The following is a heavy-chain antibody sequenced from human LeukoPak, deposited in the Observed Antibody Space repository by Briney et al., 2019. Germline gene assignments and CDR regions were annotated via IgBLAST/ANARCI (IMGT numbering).Heavy chain of an antibody. CDR2: IHFSGST. D-gene: IGHD1-26*01. V-gene: IGHV4-59*01. CDR3: ARDLGGIYFDY. J-gene: IGHJ4*02. Sequence: KASETLSLTCTVSDASISGYYWSWIRQPPGKGLEWIGSIHFSGSTSYNPSLRSRVTISVDTSKNQLSLKLSSVTAADTAVYYCARDLGGIYFDYWGQGTLVTVSS. CDR1: DASISGYY.